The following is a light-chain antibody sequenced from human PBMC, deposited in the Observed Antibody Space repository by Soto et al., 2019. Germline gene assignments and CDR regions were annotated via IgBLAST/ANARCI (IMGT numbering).Light chain of an antibody. CDR1: SSDVGGYYY. CDR3: CSYAGSNNLGVV. J-gene: IGLJ2*01. CDR2: EVT. Sequence: QSALTQPPSASRSPGQSVTISCTGTSSDVGGYYYVSWYQQHPGKAPKLIIYEVTKRPSGVPARFSGSKSGNTASLTVSGLQAEDEADYFCCSYAGSNNLGVVFGGGTKLTVL. V-gene: IGLV2-8*02.